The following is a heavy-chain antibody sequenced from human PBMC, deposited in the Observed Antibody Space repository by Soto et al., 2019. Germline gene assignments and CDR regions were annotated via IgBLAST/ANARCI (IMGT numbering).Heavy chain of an antibody. V-gene: IGHV2-5*01. CDR1: GFSLSASGVG. D-gene: IGHD1-26*01. J-gene: IGHJ4*02. CDR3: ARPLPWETYFDF. Sequence: QITLKESGPTLVKPTQTLTLTCTFSGFSLSASGVGVAWIRQPPGKALEWLALIYWNDDKRYSPSLRSRLTINKDTSKHQVVLTMTNMDPVDTATYDCARPLPWETYFDFWGQGSLVSVSS. CDR2: IYWNDDK.